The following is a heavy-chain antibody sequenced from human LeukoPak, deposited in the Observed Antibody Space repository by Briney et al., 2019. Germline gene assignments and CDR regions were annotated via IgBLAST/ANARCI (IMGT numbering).Heavy chain of an antibody. CDR2: ISSSSRSYI. CDR3: AREHSGYDFPGRDYYYMDV. D-gene: IGHD5-12*01. CDR1: GFTFSSYS. J-gene: IGHJ6*03. V-gene: IGHV3-21*01. Sequence: PGGSLRLSCAASGFTFSSYSMNWVRQAPGKGLEWVSSISSSSRSYIYYADSVKGRFTISRGNAKNSLYLQMNSLRAEDTAVYYCAREHSGYDFPGRDYYYMDVWGKGTTVTVSS.